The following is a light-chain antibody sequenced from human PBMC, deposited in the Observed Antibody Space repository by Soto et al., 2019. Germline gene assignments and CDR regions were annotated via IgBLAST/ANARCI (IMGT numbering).Light chain of an antibody. CDR1: RSNIGAGYD. CDR3: QSYDSSLRGVV. J-gene: IGLJ2*01. CDR2: GNS. Sequence: QSVLTQPPSVSGAPGQRVTISCTGSRSNIGAGYDIHWYQQLPGTAPKLLIYGNSNRPSGVPDRFSGSKSGTSASLAITGLQADDEADYYGQSYDSSLRGVVFGGGTKLTVL. V-gene: IGLV1-40*01.